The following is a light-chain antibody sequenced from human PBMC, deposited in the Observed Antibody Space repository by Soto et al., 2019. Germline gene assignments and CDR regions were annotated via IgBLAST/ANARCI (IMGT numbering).Light chain of an antibody. J-gene: IGKJ5*01. CDR2: GAS. V-gene: IGKV3-20*01. Sequence: EIVLTQSPGTLSLSPGERATLSCRASHSVSSSYLAWYLQKHGQAPRLLIYGASSRATGIPDRFSGSGSGTDLTLTISRLEPEDFAVYYCQQYGSSPPITFGQVTRLEIK. CDR3: QQYGSSPPIT. CDR1: HSVSSSY.